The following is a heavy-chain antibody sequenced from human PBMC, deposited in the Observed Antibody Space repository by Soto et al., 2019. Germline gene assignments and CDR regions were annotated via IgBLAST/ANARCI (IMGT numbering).Heavy chain of an antibody. Sequence: SVKVSCKASGGTFSSYAISWVRQAPGQGLEWMGGIIPIFGTANYAQKFQGRVTITADESTSTAYMELSSLRSEDTAVYYCARDRSQGYCISTSCYGRPQDYYFAYWGQRPLLTVSS. CDR1: GGTFSSYA. D-gene: IGHD2-2*01. CDR3: ARDRSQGYCISTSCYGRPQDYYFAY. V-gene: IGHV1-69*01. J-gene: IGHJ4*02. CDR2: IIPIFGTA.